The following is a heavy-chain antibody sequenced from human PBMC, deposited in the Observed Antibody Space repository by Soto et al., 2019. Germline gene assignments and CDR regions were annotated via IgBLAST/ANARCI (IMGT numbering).Heavy chain of an antibody. CDR3: ACPASPGNTDAFDI. CDR1: GGSISSSSYY. CDR2: IYYSGST. V-gene: IGHV4-39*01. Sequence: PSETLSLTCTVSGGSISSSSYYWGWIRQPPGKGLEWIGSIYYSGSTYYNPSLKSRVTISVDTSKNQFSLKLSSVTAADTAVYYCACPASPGNTDAFDIWGQGTMVTVSS. D-gene: IGHD1-1*01. J-gene: IGHJ3*02.